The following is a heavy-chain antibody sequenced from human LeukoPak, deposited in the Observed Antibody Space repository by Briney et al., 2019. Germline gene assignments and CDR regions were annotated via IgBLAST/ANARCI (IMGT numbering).Heavy chain of an antibody. CDR2: INYSGNT. J-gene: IGHJ5*01. Sequence: SETLSLTCTVSGGSISEYYWSWIRQPPGKGLEWIGYINYSGNTNYNPSLKSRVTISVDTSKNQFSLILGSVTTADTAVYYCARQEVIVVPPAANWFDSWGRGTLVTVSS. CDR1: GGSISEYY. D-gene: IGHD2-2*01. CDR3: ARQEVIVVPPAANWFDS. V-gene: IGHV4-59*01.